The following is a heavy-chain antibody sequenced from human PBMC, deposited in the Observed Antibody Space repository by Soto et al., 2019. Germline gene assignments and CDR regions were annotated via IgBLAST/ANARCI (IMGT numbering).Heavy chain of an antibody. Sequence: ASVKVSCKASGYTLTNYAIHWVRQAPGQRLEWKGWINAGNGDTEYSQKFQDRVTITRDTSASTAYMELSSLRSEDTVIYYCAIGYCSSTSCQYYFDYWGHGPLVTVSS. CDR2: INAGNGDT. CDR3: AIGYCSSTSCQYYFDY. D-gene: IGHD2-2*01. CDR1: GYTLTNYA. V-gene: IGHV1-3*01. J-gene: IGHJ4*01.